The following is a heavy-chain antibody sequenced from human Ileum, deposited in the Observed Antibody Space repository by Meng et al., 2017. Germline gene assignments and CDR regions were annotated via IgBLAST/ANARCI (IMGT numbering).Heavy chain of an antibody. CDR3: ARGVGYSHQYYFDF. Sequence: GGSLRLSCAASGFTFSSYALSWVRRAPGKGLEWVSGLSGSGESTNYADSVKGRFTISRDNSRNTVYLQMNSLRDEDTAIYFCARGVGYSHQYYFDFWGQGTRVTVSS. CDR1: GFTFSSYA. V-gene: IGHV3-23*01. CDR2: LSGSGEST. D-gene: IGHD5-18*01. J-gene: IGHJ4*02.